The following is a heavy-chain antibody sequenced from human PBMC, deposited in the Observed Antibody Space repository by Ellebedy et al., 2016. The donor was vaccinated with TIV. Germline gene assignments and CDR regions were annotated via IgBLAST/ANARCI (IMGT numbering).Heavy chain of an antibody. CDR2: IKQHGSEK. D-gene: IGHD1-26*01. Sequence: PGGSLRLSCTASGFTFSYYWMSWVRQAPGKGLEWVANIKQHGSEKDYVDSVKGRFTISRDDAKNSLYLQMNSLRAEDTAVYYCARDGYSGSYYYFDYWGQGTLVTVSS. J-gene: IGHJ4*02. V-gene: IGHV3-7*01. CDR3: ARDGYSGSYYYFDY. CDR1: GFTFSYYW.